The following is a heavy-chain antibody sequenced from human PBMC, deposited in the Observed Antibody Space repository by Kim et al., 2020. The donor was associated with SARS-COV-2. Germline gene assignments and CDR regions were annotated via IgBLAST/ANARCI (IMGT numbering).Heavy chain of an antibody. CDR3: AITGGSGWYYFDY. J-gene: IGHJ4*02. CDR2: IYYSDST. Sequence: SETLSLTCTVSGGSISSYYWSWIRQPPGKGLEWIGYIYYSDSTNYNPSLKSRVTISVDTSKNQFSLKLSSVTAADTAVYYCAITGGSGWYYFDYWGQGTLGTVSS. CDR1: GGSISSYY. V-gene: IGHV4-59*01. D-gene: IGHD6-19*01.